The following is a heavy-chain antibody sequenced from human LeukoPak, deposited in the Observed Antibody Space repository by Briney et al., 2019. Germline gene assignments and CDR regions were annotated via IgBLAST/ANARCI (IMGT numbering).Heavy chain of an antibody. V-gene: IGHV4-34*01. D-gene: IGHD4-17*01. CDR2: INHSGST. Sequence: SETLSLTCAVYGGSFSGYYWSWIRQPPGKGLEWIGEINHSGSTNYNPSLKSRVTISVDTSKNQFSLKLSSVTAADTAVYYCARVRLRPYYFDYWGQGTLVTVSS. CDR3: ARVRLRPYYFDY. J-gene: IGHJ4*02. CDR1: GGSFSGYY.